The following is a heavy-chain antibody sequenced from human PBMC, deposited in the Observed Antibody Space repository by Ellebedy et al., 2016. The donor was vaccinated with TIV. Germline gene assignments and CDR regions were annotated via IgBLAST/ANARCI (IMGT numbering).Heavy chain of an antibody. J-gene: IGHJ5*02. CDR3: ARGTGTDNWFDP. CDR1: GYTFPGYY. CDR2: INPNSGGT. V-gene: IGHV1-2*02. D-gene: IGHD6-13*01. Sequence: AASVKVSCKASGYTFPGYYMHWVRQAPGQGLEWMGWINPNSGGTNYAQKFQGRVTMTRDTSISTAYMELSRLRSDDTAVYYCARGTGTDNWFDPWGQGTLVTVSS.